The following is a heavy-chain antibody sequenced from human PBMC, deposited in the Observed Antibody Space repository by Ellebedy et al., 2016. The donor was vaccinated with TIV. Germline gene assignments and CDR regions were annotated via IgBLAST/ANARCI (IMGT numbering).Heavy chain of an antibody. V-gene: IGHV3-9*01. J-gene: IGHJ3*02. CDR2: ISWNSGSI. CDR3: AKDTVPSLEWPSDAFDI. D-gene: IGHD3-3*01. Sequence: GGSLRLXXAASGFTFDDYAMHWVRQAPGKGLEWVSGISWNSGSIGYADSVKGRFTISRDNAKNSLYLQMNSLRAEDTALYYCAKDTVPSLEWPSDAFDIWGQGTMVTVSS. CDR1: GFTFDDYA.